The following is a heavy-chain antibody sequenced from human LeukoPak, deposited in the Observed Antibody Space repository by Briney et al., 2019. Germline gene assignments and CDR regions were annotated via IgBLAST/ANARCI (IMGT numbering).Heavy chain of an antibody. CDR3: AREVYYYDSSGHGYYFDY. J-gene: IGHJ4*02. Sequence: AGGSLRLSCAASGFTVSSNCMSWVRQAPGKGLEWVSVIYSGGSTYYADSVKGRFTISRDNSKNTLYLQMNSLRAEDTAVYYCAREVYYYDSSGHGYYFDYWGQGTLVTVSS. CDR2: IYSGGST. CDR1: GFTVSSNC. V-gene: IGHV3-66*01. D-gene: IGHD3-22*01.